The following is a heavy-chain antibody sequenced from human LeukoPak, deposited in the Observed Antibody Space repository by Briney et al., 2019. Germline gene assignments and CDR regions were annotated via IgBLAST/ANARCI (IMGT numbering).Heavy chain of an antibody. Sequence: GGSLRLSCVASGFTFSSYWMSWVRQAPEKGLEWVANIKQDGSEKYYVDSVKGRFTISRDNAKNSLYLQMNSLRAEDTAVYYCARDENYYDSSGYSRDAFDIWGQGTMVTVSS. CDR2: IKQDGSEK. D-gene: IGHD3-22*01. CDR3: ARDENYYDSSGYSRDAFDI. CDR1: GFTFSSYW. V-gene: IGHV3-7*01. J-gene: IGHJ3*02.